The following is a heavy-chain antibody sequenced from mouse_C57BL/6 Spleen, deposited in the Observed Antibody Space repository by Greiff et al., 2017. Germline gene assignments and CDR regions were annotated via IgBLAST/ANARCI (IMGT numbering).Heavy chain of an antibody. V-gene: IGHV5-4*01. Sequence: EVQGVESGGGLVKPGGSLKLSCAASGFTFSSYAMSWVRQTPEKRLEWVATISDGGSYTYYPDNVKGRFTISRDNAKNNLYLQMSHLKSEDTAMYYCAREGSTVVAPRAMDYWGQGTSVTVSS. J-gene: IGHJ4*01. CDR1: GFTFSSYA. CDR3: AREGSTVVAPRAMDY. D-gene: IGHD1-1*01. CDR2: ISDGGSYT.